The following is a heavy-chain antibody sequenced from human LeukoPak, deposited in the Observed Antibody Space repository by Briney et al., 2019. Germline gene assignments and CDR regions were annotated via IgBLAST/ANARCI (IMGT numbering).Heavy chain of an antibody. CDR2: IIPIFGTA. CDR3: ARIVVVPAATGLDYYYYYMDV. Sequence: ASVKVSCKASGGTFSSYAISWVRQAPGQGLEWMGGIIPIFGTANYAQKFQGRVTMTRDTSISTAYMELSRLRSDDTAVYYCARIVVVPAATGLDYYYYYMDVWGKGTTVTVSS. V-gene: IGHV1-69*05. CDR1: GGTFSSYA. D-gene: IGHD2-2*01. J-gene: IGHJ6*03.